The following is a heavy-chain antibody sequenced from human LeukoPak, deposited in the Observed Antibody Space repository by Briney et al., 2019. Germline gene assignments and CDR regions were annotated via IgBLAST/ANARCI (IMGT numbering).Heavy chain of an antibody. V-gene: IGHV1-2*04. J-gene: IGHJ6*02. D-gene: IGHD3-22*01. Sequence: GASVKVSCKASGYTFTGYHMHWVRQAPGQGLEWMGWINPNSGGTNYAQKFQGWVTMTRDTSISTAYMELSRLRSDDTAVYYCAASYYYDSSKGYYYYYGMDVWGQGTTVTVSS. CDR3: AASYYYDSSKGYYYYYGMDV. CDR1: GYTFTGYH. CDR2: INPNSGGT.